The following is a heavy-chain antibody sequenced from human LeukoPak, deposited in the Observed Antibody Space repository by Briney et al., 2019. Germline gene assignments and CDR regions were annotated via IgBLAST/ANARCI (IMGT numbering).Heavy chain of an antibody. CDR2: INHSGST. D-gene: IGHD3-3*01. V-gene: IGHV4-34*01. CDR3: ARHVVSPLRFLEGNWFDP. Sequence: PSETLSLTCAVYGGSFSGYYWSWIRQPPGKGLEWIGEINHSGSTNYNPSLKSRVTISVDTSKNQFSLKLSSVTAADTAVYYCARHVVSPLRFLEGNWFDPWGQGTLVTVSS. J-gene: IGHJ5*02. CDR1: GGSFSGYY.